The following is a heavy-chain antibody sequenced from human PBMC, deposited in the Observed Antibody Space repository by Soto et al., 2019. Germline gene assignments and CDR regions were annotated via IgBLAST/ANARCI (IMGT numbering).Heavy chain of an antibody. V-gene: IGHV1-69*06. Sequence: SVQKICKASGGSFSSYAFSWVRQALRQGLEWMGGIIPIFGTDTYAQKFQGRVTITADKSTSTAYMELSSLRSEYRAVYDCDSRKRVDAFEIWGQGTMVTVSS. CDR1: GGSFSSYA. J-gene: IGHJ3*02. CDR2: IIPIFGTD. D-gene: IGHD2-15*01. CDR3: DSRKRVDAFEI.